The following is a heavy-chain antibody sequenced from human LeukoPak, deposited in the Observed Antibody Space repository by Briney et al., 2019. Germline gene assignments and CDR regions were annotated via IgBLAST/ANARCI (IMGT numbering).Heavy chain of an antibody. CDR3: ARDSQWESSSSWTVYYYYYGMDV. CDR2: ISYDGSNK. Sequence: PGGSLRLSCAASGFTFSSYAMHWVRQAPGKGLEWVAVISYDGSNKYYADSVKGRFTISRDNSKNTLYLQMSSLRAEDTAVYYCARDSQWESSSSWTVYYYYYGMDVWGQGTTVTVSS. V-gene: IGHV3-30-3*01. D-gene: IGHD6-13*01. J-gene: IGHJ6*02. CDR1: GFTFSSYA.